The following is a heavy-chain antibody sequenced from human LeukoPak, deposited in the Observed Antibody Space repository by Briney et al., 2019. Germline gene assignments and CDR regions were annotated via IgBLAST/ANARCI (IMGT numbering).Heavy chain of an antibody. CDR3: AKGDYYDVLTGRQNWFGP. CDR2: NSYDGSKR. J-gene: IGHJ5*02. Sequence: GGSLRHSCAASGFMFSSHGMHWVRQAPGKGLEWVAVNSYDGSKRYYADSVKGRFTVSRDNSKNTLYLQMSGLRVEDTAVYYCAKGDYYDVLTGRQNWFGPWGQGTLVTVSS. CDR1: GFMFSSHG. D-gene: IGHD3-9*01. V-gene: IGHV3-30*18.